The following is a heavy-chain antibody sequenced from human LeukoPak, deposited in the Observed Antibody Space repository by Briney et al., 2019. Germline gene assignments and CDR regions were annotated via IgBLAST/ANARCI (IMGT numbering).Heavy chain of an antibody. D-gene: IGHD3-3*01. CDR3: ARDSSGYDFWSGYYTWPKGDAFDI. Sequence: GGSLRLSCAASGFTFSSYSMNWGRQAPGKGLEGGSYTSSSSSTIYYADSVKGRFTFSRDNAKNSLYLQMNSLRAEDTAVYYCARDSSGYDFWSGYYTWPKGDAFDIWGQGTMVTVSS. V-gene: IGHV3-48*01. CDR1: GFTFSSYS. CDR2: TSSSSSTI. J-gene: IGHJ3*02.